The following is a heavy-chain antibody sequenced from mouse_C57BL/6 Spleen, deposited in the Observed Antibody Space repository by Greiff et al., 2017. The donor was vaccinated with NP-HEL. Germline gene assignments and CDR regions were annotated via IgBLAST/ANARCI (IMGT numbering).Heavy chain of an antibody. J-gene: IGHJ2*01. D-gene: IGHD2-2*01. CDR3: ASTHGYLPYYFDY. CDR1: GFTFSDYG. CDR2: ISSGSSTI. V-gene: IGHV5-17*01. Sequence: EVKLVESGGGLVKPGGTLKLSCAASGFTFSDYGMHWVRQAPEKGLEWVAYISSGSSTIYYADTVKGRFTISRDNAKNTLFLQMTSLRSEDTAMYYCASTHGYLPYYFDYWGQGTTLTVSS.